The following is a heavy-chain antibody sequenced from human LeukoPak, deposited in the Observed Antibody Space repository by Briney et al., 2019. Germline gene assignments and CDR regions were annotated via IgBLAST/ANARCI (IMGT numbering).Heavy chain of an antibody. CDR3: ATARIKLPSSPFDY. CDR1: GGSISSYY. V-gene: IGHV4-59*01. D-gene: IGHD2-15*01. Sequence: SETLSLTCTVSGGSISSYYWSWIRQPPGKGLEWIGYIYYSGSTSYNPSLKSRVTMSVDTSENQVSLKLTSVTAADTAVYYCATARIKLPSSPFDYWGQGALVTVSS. CDR2: IYYSGST. J-gene: IGHJ4*02.